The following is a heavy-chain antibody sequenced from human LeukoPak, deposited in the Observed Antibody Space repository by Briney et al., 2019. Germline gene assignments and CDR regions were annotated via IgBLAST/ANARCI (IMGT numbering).Heavy chain of an antibody. CDR3: AKDGAPDSGWDLDY. V-gene: IGHV3-23*01. D-gene: IGHD6-19*01. CDR1: GLTLSTYS. J-gene: IGHJ4*02. CDR2: IYNSGAKI. Sequence: PGGSLRLSCAVSGLTLSTYSMTWVRQGQGKGLEWVSSIYNSGAKIFYADSVKGRFTISRDNSENMLYLQMNSLRVEDTAVYYCAKDGAPDSGWDLDYWGQGTLVTVSS.